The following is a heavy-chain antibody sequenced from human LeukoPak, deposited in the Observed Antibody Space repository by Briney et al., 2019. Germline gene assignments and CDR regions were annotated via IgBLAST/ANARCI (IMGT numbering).Heavy chain of an antibody. CDR1: GDTFSSYA. V-gene: IGHV1-69*05. Sequence: SVKVSCKATGDTFSSYAISWVRQAPGQGLEWMGGIIPILGTANYAQKFQGRVTITTDESTSTAYMELSSLRSEDTAVYYCARVAGATMAPYYMDVWGKGTTVTVSS. D-gene: IGHD3-10*01. CDR3: ARVAGATMAPYYMDV. CDR2: IIPILGTA. J-gene: IGHJ6*03.